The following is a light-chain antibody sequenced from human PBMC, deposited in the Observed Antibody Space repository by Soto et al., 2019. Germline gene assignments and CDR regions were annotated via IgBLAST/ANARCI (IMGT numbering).Light chain of an antibody. Sequence: QSALTQPASVSGSPGQSITISCTGTSSDVGGYNYVSWYQQHPGKAPKLMIYDVSNRPSGVSNRFSGSKYGNTASLTIACLQAEDDADYYCSSYTSSSTYVVFGGGTKVTVL. CDR3: SSYTSSSTYVV. J-gene: IGLJ2*01. V-gene: IGLV2-14*01. CDR1: SSDVGGYNY. CDR2: DVS.